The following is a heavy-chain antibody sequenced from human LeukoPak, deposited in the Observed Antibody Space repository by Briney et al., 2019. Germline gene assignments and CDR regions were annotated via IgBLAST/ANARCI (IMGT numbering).Heavy chain of an antibody. D-gene: IGHD3-16*01. CDR1: GYTFTSYG. J-gene: IGHJ3*02. CDR3: ARGFTYYDYVWGSPPSPDAFDI. CDR2: ISAYNGNT. Sequence: ASVKVSCTASGYTFTSYGISWVRQAPGQGLEWMGWISAYNGNTNYAQKLQGRVTMTTDTSTSTAYMELRSLRSDDTAVYYCARGFTYYDYVWGSPPSPDAFDIWGQGTMVTVSS. V-gene: IGHV1-18*01.